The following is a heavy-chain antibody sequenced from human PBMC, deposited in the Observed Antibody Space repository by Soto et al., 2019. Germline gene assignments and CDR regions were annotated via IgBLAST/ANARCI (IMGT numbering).Heavy chain of an antibody. CDR1: GFTFGTYG. CDR2: IWYDGSVK. D-gene: IGHD2-21*01. CDR3: ARADCGGQCPCDY. Sequence: PGGSLRLSCAASGFTFGTYGMHWVRQAPGKGLEWVAGIWYDGSVKTYADPVKGRFSISRDNSQNTVYLQMNTLRAGDTAVYYCARADCGGQCPCDYWGQGTLVTVSS. V-gene: IGHV3-33*01. J-gene: IGHJ4*02.